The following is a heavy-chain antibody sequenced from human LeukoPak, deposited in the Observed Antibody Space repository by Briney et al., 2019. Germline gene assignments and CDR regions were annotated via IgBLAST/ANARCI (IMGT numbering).Heavy chain of an antibody. J-gene: IGHJ4*02. CDR1: GYTFTSYY. D-gene: IGHD3-9*01. V-gene: IGHV1-46*01. Sequence: ASVKVSCKASGYTFTSYYMHWVRQAPGQGLEWMGIINPSGGSTSHAQKFQGRVTMTRDTSTSTVYMELSSLRSEDTAVYYCARGLRYFDWLDTYFDYWGQGTLVTVSS. CDR3: ARGLRYFDWLDTYFDY. CDR2: INPSGGST.